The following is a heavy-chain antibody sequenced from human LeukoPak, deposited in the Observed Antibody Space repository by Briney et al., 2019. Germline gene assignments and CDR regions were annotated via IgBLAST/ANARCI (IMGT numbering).Heavy chain of an antibody. CDR3: ARGFGGLNSYYYMDV. V-gene: IGHV3-7*01. J-gene: IGHJ6*03. Sequence: GGSLRLSCAASGFTFSSYWMSWVRQAPGKGLEWVANIKQDGSEKYYVDSVKGRFTISRDNAKNSLYLQMNSLRAEDTAVYYCARGFGGLNSYYYMDVWGKGTTVTVSS. D-gene: IGHD3-10*01. CDR2: IKQDGSEK. CDR1: GFTFSSYW.